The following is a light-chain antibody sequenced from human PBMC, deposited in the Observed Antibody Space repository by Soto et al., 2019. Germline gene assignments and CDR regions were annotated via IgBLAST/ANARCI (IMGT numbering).Light chain of an antibody. Sequence: DIVMTQSPDSLAVSLGERATINCKSSQSVLHSSNNKNYLAWYQQKPGQPPKLLIYWASTRESGVPDRFSGSGSETAFTLSISSLQAEDVAVYYCQQYYSPWTFGQGTKVAIK. CDR2: WAS. J-gene: IGKJ1*01. V-gene: IGKV4-1*01. CDR3: QQYYSPWT. CDR1: QSVLHSSNNKNY.